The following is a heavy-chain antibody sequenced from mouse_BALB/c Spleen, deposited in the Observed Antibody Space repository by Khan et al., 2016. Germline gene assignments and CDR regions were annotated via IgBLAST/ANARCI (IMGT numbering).Heavy chain of an antibody. CDR1: GFSLTTYG. V-gene: IGHV2-9*02. J-gene: IGHJ2*01. CDR2: IWAGGST. Sequence: QVQLQESGPGLVAPSQSLSITCTVSGFSLTTYGVHWVRQPPGQGLEWLGVIWAGGSTTYNSALMSRLSISTDNSKSQVFLTMNSLQTDDTATYYCARYRYYGTSYFDYWGQGTTLTVSS. CDR3: ARYRYYGTSYFDY. D-gene: IGHD1-1*01.